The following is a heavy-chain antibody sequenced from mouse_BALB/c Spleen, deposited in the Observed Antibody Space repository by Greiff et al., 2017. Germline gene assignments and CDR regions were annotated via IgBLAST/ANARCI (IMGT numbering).Heavy chain of an antibody. CDR2: INPNNGGT. Sequence: EVQLQQSGPELVKPGASVKIPCKASGYTFTDYNMDWVKQSHGKSLEWIGDINPNNGGTIYNQKFKGKATLTVDKSSSTAYMELRSLTSEDTAVYYCARSEGLHYYGYRFAYWGQGTLVTVSA. D-gene: IGHD1-2*01. CDR3: ARSEGLHYYGYRFAY. V-gene: IGHV1-18*01. CDR1: GYTFTDYN. J-gene: IGHJ3*01.